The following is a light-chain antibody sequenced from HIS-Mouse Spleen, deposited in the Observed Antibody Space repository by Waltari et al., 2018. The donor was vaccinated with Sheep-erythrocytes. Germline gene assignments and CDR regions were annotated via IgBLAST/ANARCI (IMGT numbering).Light chain of an antibody. J-gene: IGLJ3*02. CDR1: SSDAVGYNY. CDR2: EVS. CDR3: SSYAGSNNWV. Sequence: QSALTQPPSASGSPGQSFPIPCTGTSSDAVGYNYVSWYQQHPGKAPKLMIYEVSKRPSGVPDRFSGSKSGNTASLTVSGLQAEDEADYYCSSYAGSNNWVFGGGTKLTVL. V-gene: IGLV2-8*01.